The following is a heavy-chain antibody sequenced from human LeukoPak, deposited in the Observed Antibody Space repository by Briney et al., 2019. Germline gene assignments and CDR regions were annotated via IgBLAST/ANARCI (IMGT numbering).Heavy chain of an antibody. D-gene: IGHD6-19*01. Sequence: ASVKVSCKASGYTLTNNYMHWVRQAPGQGLEWMGVISPSGDSTTYAQKFQGRVTMTRDTSTNIVYMELSSLRSEDTAVYYCASEIAMTGYFDYWGQGTLVTVSS. CDR3: ASEIAMTGYFDY. J-gene: IGHJ4*02. CDR2: ISPSGDST. CDR1: GYTLTNNY. V-gene: IGHV1-46*01.